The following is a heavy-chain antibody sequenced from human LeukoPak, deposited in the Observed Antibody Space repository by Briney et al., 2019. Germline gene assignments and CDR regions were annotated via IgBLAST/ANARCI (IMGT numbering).Heavy chain of an antibody. D-gene: IGHD6-19*01. CDR2: ISSSSISI. CDR1: GFTFSSYT. V-gene: IGHV3-21*01. J-gene: IGHJ4*02. CDR3: ARERISGIAVAGYFDY. Sequence: GGSLRLSCAASGFTFSSYTMNWVRQAPGKGLEWVSSISSSSISIYYADSVKGRFTIFRDNAKNSLYLQMNSLRAEDTAVYYCARERISGIAVAGYFDYWGQGTLVTVSS.